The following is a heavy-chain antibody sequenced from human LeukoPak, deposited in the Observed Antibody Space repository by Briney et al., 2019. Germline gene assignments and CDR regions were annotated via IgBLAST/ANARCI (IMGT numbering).Heavy chain of an antibody. Sequence: GGSLRLSCAASGFTFSNFAMIWVRQAPGRGLEWVSAIWGNGRVTTYADSVKGRCTISRDNSKNTLYLQMNSLRAEDTAVYYCLTIVETTIDGFDIWGQGAMVTVSS. V-gene: IGHV3-23*01. J-gene: IGHJ3*02. D-gene: IGHD1-26*01. CDR3: LTIVETTIDGFDI. CDR1: GFTFSNFA. CDR2: IWGNGRVT.